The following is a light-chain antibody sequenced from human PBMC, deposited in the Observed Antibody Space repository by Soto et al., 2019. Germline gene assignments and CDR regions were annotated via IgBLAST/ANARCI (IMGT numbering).Light chain of an antibody. J-gene: IGLJ2*01. V-gene: IGLV1-44*01. CDR3: QSYDSSLSGYVI. Sequence: QSVLTQPPSASGTPGQRVTISCSGSSSNIGSNTVNWYQQLPGTAPKLLIYGNNNRPSGVPDRFSGSKSGTSASLAITGLQAEDEADYYCQSYDSSLSGYVIFGGGTKLTVL. CDR1: SSNIGSNT. CDR2: GNN.